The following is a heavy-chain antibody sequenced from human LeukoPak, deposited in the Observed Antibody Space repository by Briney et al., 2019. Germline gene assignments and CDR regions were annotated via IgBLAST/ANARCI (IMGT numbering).Heavy chain of an antibody. V-gene: IGHV3-21*01. CDR1: GFTFSSYS. D-gene: IGHD3-9*01. CDR2: VRSGSDYK. CDR3: ARADVFSHALDI. J-gene: IGHJ3*02. Sequence: GGSLRLSCAASGFTFSSYSMNWVRQAPGKGLEWVSSVRSGSDYKYYADSMKGRFTISRDNAKNSLYLQMNSLRAEDTAVYYCARADVFSHALDIWGQGTMVTVSS.